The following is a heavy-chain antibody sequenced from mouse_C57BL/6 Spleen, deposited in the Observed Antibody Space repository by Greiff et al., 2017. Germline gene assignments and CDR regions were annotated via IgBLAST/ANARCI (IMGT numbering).Heavy chain of an antibody. CDR3: TRYGNFHYYAMDY. D-gene: IGHD2-1*01. CDR1: GFTFSNYW. J-gene: IGHJ4*01. CDR2: IRLKSDNYAT. V-gene: IGHV6-3*01. Sequence: EVMLVESGGGLVQPGGSMKLSCVASGFTFSNYWMNWVRQSPEKGLEWVAQIRLKSDNYATHYAESVKGRFTISRDDSKSSVYLQMNNLRAEDTGIYYCTRYGNFHYYAMDYWGQGTSVTVSS.